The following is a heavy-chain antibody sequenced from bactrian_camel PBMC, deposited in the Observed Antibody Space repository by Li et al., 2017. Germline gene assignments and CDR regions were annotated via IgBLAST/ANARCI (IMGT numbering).Heavy chain of an antibody. CDR3: AADLVADEPSLVEREYYY. D-gene: IGHD7*01. CDR2: IAGDGRT. J-gene: IGHJ4*01. Sequence: HVQLVESGGGSVQAGESLRLSCVASGYTLPMNMGWFRRLPGQEREGVAAIAGDGRTNYADSVKGRFTISRDGAKNIIVLQMDSLEPEDTATYYCAADLVADEPSLVEREYYYWGQGTQVTVS. V-gene: IGHV3S53*01. CDR1: GYTLPMN.